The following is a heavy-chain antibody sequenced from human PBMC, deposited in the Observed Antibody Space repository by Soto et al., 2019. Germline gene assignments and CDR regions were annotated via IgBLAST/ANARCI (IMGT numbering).Heavy chain of an antibody. CDR3: ARDRLMATAGTARHYFGLDV. CDR1: GGSIRRGGYY. J-gene: IGHJ6*02. CDR2: IYYSGNT. V-gene: IGHV4-31*03. D-gene: IGHD5-18*01. Sequence: SSETLSLTCTVSGGSIRRGGYYWSWVRQNPRKGLEWIGNIYYSGNTYYNPSLKRRLTISVDTSKNQFSLNLRSVTAADTAVYYCARDRLMATAGTARHYFGLDVGGQGTTVT.